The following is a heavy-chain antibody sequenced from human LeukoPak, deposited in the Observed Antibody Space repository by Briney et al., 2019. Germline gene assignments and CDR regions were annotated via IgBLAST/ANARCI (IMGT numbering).Heavy chain of an antibody. J-gene: IGHJ4*02. D-gene: IGHD4-17*01. CDR2: ISAYNGNT. Sequence: GASVKVSCKASGYTFTTYGISWVRQAPGQGLEWMGWISAYNGNTNYAQKLQGRVTMTTGTSTSTAYMEVRSLRSDDTAVYYCARDNGDYGYRPRATFEFWGQGTLVIVSS. CDR3: ARDNGDYGYRPRATFEF. CDR1: GYTFTTYG. V-gene: IGHV1-18*01.